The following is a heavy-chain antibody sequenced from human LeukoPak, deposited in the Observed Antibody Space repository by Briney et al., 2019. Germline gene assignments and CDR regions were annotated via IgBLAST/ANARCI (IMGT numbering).Heavy chain of an antibody. CDR1: GFTFSSFV. CDR2: LSGSGGST. Sequence: GGSLRLSCAASGFTFSSFVVRCVRPAPGEGLEWVGTLSGSGGSTYYADSVKGRFTIPRDNSKNTLYLHMSSLSAEDTAVYYCARSYYGSGRYGPHFHLWGLGTLVPVSS. J-gene: IGHJ5*02. CDR3: ARSYYGSGRYGPHFHL. V-gene: IGHV3-23*01. D-gene: IGHD3-10*01.